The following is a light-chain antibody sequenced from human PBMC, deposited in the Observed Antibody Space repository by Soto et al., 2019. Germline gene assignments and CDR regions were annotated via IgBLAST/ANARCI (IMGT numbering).Light chain of an antibody. CDR2: GDI. Sequence: QSVLTQPPSVSGAPGQRVSISCTGTSSNIGAGYDVHWYQHLPGTAPKLLISGDINRPSGVPDRFSGSKSGTSASLAITGLQAEDEADYYCQSYDSSLSISVFGGGTKVTVL. J-gene: IGLJ2*01. V-gene: IGLV1-40*01. CDR1: SSNIGAGYD. CDR3: QSYDSSLSISV.